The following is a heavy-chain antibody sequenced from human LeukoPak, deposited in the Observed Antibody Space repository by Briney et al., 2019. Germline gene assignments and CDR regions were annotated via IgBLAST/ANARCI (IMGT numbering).Heavy chain of an antibody. V-gene: IGHV3-7*01. J-gene: IGHJ4*02. CDR1: GFTFSSYW. Sequence: LAGGSLRLSCAASGFTFSSYWMSWVRQAPGKGLEWVANIKQDESEKYYVDSVKGRFTISRDNAKNSLYLQMNSLRAEDTAVYYCARIAYSYYYDSSESFDYWGQGTLVTVSS. CDR2: IKQDESEK. D-gene: IGHD3-22*01. CDR3: ARIAYSYYYDSSESFDY.